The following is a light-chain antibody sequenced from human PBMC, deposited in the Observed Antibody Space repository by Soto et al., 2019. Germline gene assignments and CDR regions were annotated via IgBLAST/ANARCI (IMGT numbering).Light chain of an antibody. CDR1: QSISGT. CDR3: QQYNNRPFS. CDR2: GAS. Sequence: ELVITQYTATLSVSPGGRATRSFRASQSISGTLAWYQQKPGQAPRLLIYGASTRATSFPARFSGSGSETDFTLTISGLRSEDSAVYFCQQYNNRPFSFGQRTLLEI. J-gene: IGKJ5*01. V-gene: IGKV3-15*01.